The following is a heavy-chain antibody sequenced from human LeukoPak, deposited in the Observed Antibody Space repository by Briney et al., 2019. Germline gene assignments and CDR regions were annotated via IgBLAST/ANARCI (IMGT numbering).Heavy chain of an antibody. J-gene: IGHJ5*02. CDR2: IGGSSRPV. CDR1: GFTFSSYS. Sequence: GGSLRLSCEASGFTFSSYSMSWVHQAPGKGLEWVSYIGGSSRPVDYADSVKGRFTMSGDNTKNSLYLQMNSLRAEDTAVYYCARDHDWAFDPWGQGILVTVSS. CDR3: ARDHDWAFDP. V-gene: IGHV3-48*04. D-gene: IGHD3-9*01.